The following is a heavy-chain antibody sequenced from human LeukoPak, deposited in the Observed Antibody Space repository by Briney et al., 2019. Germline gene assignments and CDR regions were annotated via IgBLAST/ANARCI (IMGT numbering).Heavy chain of an antibody. CDR3: ASLLGYCSSTSCYGNSYYYYGMDV. Sequence: SVKVSCKASGGTFSSYAISWVRQAPGQGLEWMGRIIPIFGIANYAQKFQGRVTITADKSTSTAYMELNSLRSEDTAVYYCASLLGYCSSTSCYGNSYYYYGMDVWGQGTTVTVSS. V-gene: IGHV1-69*04. CDR1: GGTFSSYA. J-gene: IGHJ6*02. D-gene: IGHD2-2*01. CDR2: IIPIFGIA.